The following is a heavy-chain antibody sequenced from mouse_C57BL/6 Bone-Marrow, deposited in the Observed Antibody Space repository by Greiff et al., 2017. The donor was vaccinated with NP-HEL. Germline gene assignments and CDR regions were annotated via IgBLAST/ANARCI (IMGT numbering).Heavy chain of an antibody. CDR2: IHPNSGST. V-gene: IGHV1-64*01. Sequence: QVQLQQPGAELVKPGASVKLSCKASGYTFTSYWMHWVKQRPGQGLEWIGMIHPNSGSTNYNEKFKSKATLTVDKSSSTAYMQRSSLTSEDSAVYYCARSGWLLRTDYWGQGTSVTVSS. D-gene: IGHD2-3*01. CDR3: ARSGWLLRTDY. J-gene: IGHJ4*01. CDR1: GYTFTSYW.